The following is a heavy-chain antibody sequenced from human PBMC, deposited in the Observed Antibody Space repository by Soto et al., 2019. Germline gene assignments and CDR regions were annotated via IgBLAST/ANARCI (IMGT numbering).Heavy chain of an antibody. CDR3: ARDVPAAANNWFDP. J-gene: IGHJ5*02. CDR2: IYYSGST. D-gene: IGHD2-2*01. V-gene: IGHV4-31*03. CDR1: GGSISSGGYY. Sequence: SETLSLTCTVSGGSISSGGYYWSWIRQHPGKGLEWIGYIYYSGSTYYNPSLKSRVTISVDTSKNQFSLKLSSVTAADTAVYYCARDVPAAANNWFDPWGQGTLVTVSS.